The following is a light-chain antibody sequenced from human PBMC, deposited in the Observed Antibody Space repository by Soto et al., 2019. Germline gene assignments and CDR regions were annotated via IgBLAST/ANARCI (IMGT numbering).Light chain of an antibody. CDR2: EVS. CDR1: SGDVGAYDY. J-gene: IGLJ1*01. CDR3: SSYAGSNNPYV. V-gene: IGLV2-8*01. Sequence: QSALTQPPSASGSPGQSVTISCTGTSGDVGAYDYVSWYQQHPDKAPKLMIYEVSKRPLGVPDRFSGSKSGNTASLTVSGLQAEDEADYYCSSYAGSNNPYVFGTGTKVTVL.